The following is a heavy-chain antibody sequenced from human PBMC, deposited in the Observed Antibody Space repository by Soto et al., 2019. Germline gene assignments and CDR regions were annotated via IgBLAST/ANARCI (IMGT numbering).Heavy chain of an antibody. Sequence: PGGSLNHCCAASGFTFSSYSMNLVRQAPRSGLECISYISSSSSAIYDADSVRVRFTGSRDNAKNSLYLQMNSLRVEDAAVYYCVREDWGSYFSYFDSWGQGTLFTASS. CDR3: VREDWGSYFSYFDS. J-gene: IGHJ4*02. CDR2: ISSSSSAI. D-gene: IGHD3-16*01. V-gene: IGHV3-48*01. CDR1: GFTFSSYS.